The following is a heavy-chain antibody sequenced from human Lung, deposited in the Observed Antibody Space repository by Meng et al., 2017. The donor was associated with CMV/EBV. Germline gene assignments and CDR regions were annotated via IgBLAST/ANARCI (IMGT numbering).Heavy chain of an antibody. CDR2: IRYDGDKK. V-gene: IGHV3-30*02. J-gene: IGHJ4*02. D-gene: IGHD3-10*01. CDR3: AKDSGRGGHLWFRGVDY. Sequence: GESLKISCAASGLTLSSYGIHWVRQAPGKGLEWVAFIRYDGDKKEYVDSVKGRFTISRDNSKNMVNLQMNSLRAEDTAVYYCAKDSGRGGHLWFRGVDYWGQRXLVTVSS. CDR1: GLTLSSYG.